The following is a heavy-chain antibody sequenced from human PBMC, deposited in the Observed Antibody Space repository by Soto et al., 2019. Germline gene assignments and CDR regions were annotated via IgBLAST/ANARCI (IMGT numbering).Heavy chain of an antibody. CDR2: IFYSGGT. J-gene: IGHJ4*02. CDR3: ARLQLVQKVIDY. CDR1: GDPISTYY. V-gene: IGHV4-59*01. Sequence: SETLSLTCTVSGDPISTYYWSWTRQPPGKGLQWIGYIFYSGGTAYNPSLKSRVTISLDMSKKQISLKLSSVTTADTATYFCARLQLVQKVIDYWGQGTLVTVSS. D-gene: IGHD1-1*01.